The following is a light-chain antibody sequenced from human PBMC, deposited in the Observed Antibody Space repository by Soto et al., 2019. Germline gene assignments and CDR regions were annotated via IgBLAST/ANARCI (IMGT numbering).Light chain of an antibody. J-gene: IGKJ4*01. V-gene: IGKV1-39*01. CDR2: AAS. CDR3: QQSYSGPLT. Sequence: IPMTHAPSSLSASVGDRVTITCRANQSISSYLNWYQQKPGKAPKVLIYAASSLQSGVPSRFSGIGSGTDFTLSISSLQPEDFATYYCQQSYSGPLTFGGGTKVDI. CDR1: QSISSY.